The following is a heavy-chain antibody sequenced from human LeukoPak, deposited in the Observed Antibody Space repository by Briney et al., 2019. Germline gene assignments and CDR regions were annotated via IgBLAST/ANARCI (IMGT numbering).Heavy chain of an antibody. CDR3: ARSRVGTTSSHYYYMDV. J-gene: IGHJ6*03. V-gene: IGHV4-34*01. CDR1: GGSFTDYY. D-gene: IGHD1-1*01. CDR2: INLSGST. Sequence: SETLSLTCAVYGGSFTDYYWTWIRQPPGKGLEWIGGINLSGSTNYSPSLNSRVTISVDTSKNQFSLKMTSVTAADTAMYYCARSRVGTTSSHYYYMDVWGKGTTVIVSS.